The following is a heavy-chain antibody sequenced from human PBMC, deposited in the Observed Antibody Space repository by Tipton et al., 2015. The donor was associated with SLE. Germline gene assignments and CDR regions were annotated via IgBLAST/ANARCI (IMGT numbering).Heavy chain of an antibody. CDR2: INHSGST. D-gene: IGHD6-25*01. J-gene: IGHJ5*02. Sequence: TLSLTCTVSGGSISSGDYYWSWIRQPPGKGLEWIGEINHSGSTNYNPSLKSRVTISVDTSKNQFSLKLSSVTAADTAVYYCARGRRSSGTWGQGTLVTVSS. CDR3: ARGRRSSGT. V-gene: IGHV4-30-4*01. CDR1: GGSISSGDYY.